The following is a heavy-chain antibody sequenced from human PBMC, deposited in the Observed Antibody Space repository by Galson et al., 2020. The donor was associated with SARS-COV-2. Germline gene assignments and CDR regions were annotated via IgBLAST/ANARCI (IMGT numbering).Heavy chain of an antibody. CDR2: ISSSSSYI. V-gene: IGHV3-21*01. CDR3: ARGYSYGYGDYYMDV. D-gene: IGHD5-18*01. Sequence: GGSLRLSCAASGFTFSSYSMNWVRQAPGKGLEWVSSISSSSSYIYYADSVKGRFTISRDNAKNSLYLQMNSLRAEDTAVYYCARGYSYGYGDYYMDVWCKGTTVTVSS. J-gene: IGHJ6*03. CDR1: GFTFSSYS.